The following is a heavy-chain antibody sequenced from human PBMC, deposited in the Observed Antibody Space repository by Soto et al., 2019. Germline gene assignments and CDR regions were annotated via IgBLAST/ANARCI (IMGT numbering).Heavy chain of an antibody. Sequence: QVQLVESGGGVVQPGRSLRLSCAASGFTFSSYAMHWVRQAPGKGLEWVAVISYDGSNKYYADSVKGRFTISRDNSKNTLYLQMNSLRAEDTAVYYCAIVSFIAAAGTDAFDIWGQGTMVTVSS. CDR2: ISYDGSNK. CDR3: AIVSFIAAAGTDAFDI. J-gene: IGHJ3*02. D-gene: IGHD6-13*01. V-gene: IGHV3-30-3*01. CDR1: GFTFSSYA.